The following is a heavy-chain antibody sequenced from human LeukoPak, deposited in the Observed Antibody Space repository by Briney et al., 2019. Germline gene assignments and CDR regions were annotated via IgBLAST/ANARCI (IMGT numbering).Heavy chain of an antibody. CDR3: ARESGYSSSWSEYFDS. CDR1: GFTFSTFW. Sequence: GGSLRLSCEASGFTFSTFWMSWVRLAPGKGLEWVANIKQDGSEKYYVDSVKGRFTISRDNAKNSMYLQVNNVMAEDTAVYNCARESGYSSSWSEYFDSWGQGTLVTVSS. V-gene: IGHV3-7*01. D-gene: IGHD6-13*01. CDR2: IKQDGSEK. J-gene: IGHJ4*02.